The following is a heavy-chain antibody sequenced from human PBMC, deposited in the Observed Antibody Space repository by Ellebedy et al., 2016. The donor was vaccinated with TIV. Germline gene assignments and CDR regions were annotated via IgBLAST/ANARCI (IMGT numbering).Heavy chain of an antibody. CDR2: ISSSGSTI. CDR1: GFTFSDYY. D-gene: IGHD1-1*01. J-gene: IGHJ6*02. Sequence: PGGSLRLSCAASGFTFSDYYMSWIRQAPGKGLEWVSYISSSGSTIYYADSVKGRFTISRDNAKNTLYLQMNSLRAEDTAVYYCAKHQASSWGYKYGMDVWGQGTTVTVSS. V-gene: IGHV3-11*01. CDR3: AKHQASSWGYKYGMDV.